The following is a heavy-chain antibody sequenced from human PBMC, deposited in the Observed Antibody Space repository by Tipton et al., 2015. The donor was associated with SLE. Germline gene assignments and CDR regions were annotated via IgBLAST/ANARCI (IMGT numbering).Heavy chain of an antibody. CDR3: ARDPRWGYSGRRGSYYYGMDV. Sequence: TLSLTCIVSRGSISSYYWSWIRQPPGKGLEWIAYVHNSGSTNFNPSLRSRVTISVDTSNQFSLKLSSATAADTAVYYCARDPRWGYSGRRGSYYYGMDVWGQGTTVTVSS. CDR1: RGSISSYY. D-gene: IGHD1-26*01. V-gene: IGHV4-59*01. J-gene: IGHJ6*02. CDR2: VHNSGST.